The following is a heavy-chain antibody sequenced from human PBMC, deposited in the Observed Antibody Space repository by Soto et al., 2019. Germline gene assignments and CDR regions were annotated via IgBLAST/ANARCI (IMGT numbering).Heavy chain of an antibody. CDR2: ISGSGGST. D-gene: IGHD3-10*01. V-gene: IGHV3-23*01. CDR1: VFSFSSYA. CDR3: AKDRYYGSGSHYGAFDI. Sequence: EVQLLESGGSLVQPGGSLRLSCAASVFSFSSYAMSWVRQAPEKGMEWVSAISGSGGSTYYADSVKGRFTISRDKSKNTLYLQMNSLRAADTAVYYFAKDRYYGSGSHYGAFDIWGQGTMVTVSS. J-gene: IGHJ3*02.